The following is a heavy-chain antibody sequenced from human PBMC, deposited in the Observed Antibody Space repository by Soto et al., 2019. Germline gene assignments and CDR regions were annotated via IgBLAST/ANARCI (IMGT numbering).Heavy chain of an antibody. CDR2: IYYSGST. J-gene: IGHJ6*03. Sequence: SETLSLTCTVSGGSISSSSYYWGWIRQPPGKGLEWIGSIYYSGSTYYNPFLKSRVTISVDTSKNQFSLKLSSVTAADTAVYYCDGDWVRLERRYYYYYMDVWGKGTTVTVSS. CDR3: DGDWVRLERRYYYYYMDV. V-gene: IGHV4-39*01. CDR1: GGSISSSSYY. D-gene: IGHD1-1*01.